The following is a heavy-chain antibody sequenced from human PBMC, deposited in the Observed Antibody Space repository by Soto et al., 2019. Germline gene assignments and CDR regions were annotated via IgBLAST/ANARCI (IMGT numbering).Heavy chain of an antibody. V-gene: IGHV2-5*02. D-gene: IGHD2-21*02. Sequence: QITLKESGPTLVKPTQTLTLTCTFSGLSLSTTGLGVGWIRQPPGKALEWLALIYWDDDKRYSPSLKSRLTITKDTSKNQVVLTMTNMDPVDKATYYCVQSRCGGDCLQSYSSHSYYGLDVWGQGTKVTVSS. CDR3: VQSRCGGDCLQSYSSHSYYGLDV. CDR1: GLSLSTTGLG. CDR2: IYWDDDK. J-gene: IGHJ6*02.